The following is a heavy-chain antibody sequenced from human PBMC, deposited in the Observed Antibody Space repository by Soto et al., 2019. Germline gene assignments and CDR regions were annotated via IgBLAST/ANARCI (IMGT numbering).Heavy chain of an antibody. V-gene: IGHV3-23*01. Sequence: EVPLLESGGGFVQPGGSLRLSCAASGFNFRQYAMVWVRQAPGKGLEWVSAITATATHYADSVKGRFTISKDSSMTTLYLDINNLRVEDTAVYYCAKGMVPDQWGQGTLITVSS. CDR3: AKGMVPDQ. CDR2: ITATAT. CDR1: GFNFRQYA. D-gene: IGHD2-8*01. J-gene: IGHJ5*02.